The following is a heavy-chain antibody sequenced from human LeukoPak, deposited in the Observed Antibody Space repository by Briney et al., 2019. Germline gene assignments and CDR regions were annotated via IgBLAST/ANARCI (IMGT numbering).Heavy chain of an antibody. CDR2: IKQDGSEI. V-gene: IGHV3-7*01. D-gene: IGHD6-13*01. J-gene: IGHJ6*03. Sequence: GGSLRLSCAGSGFTFSSYWMTWVRQAPGKGLEWVANIKQDGSEIYYVDSVKGRFTISRDNAKNSLYLQMNSLRAEDTAVYYCAKDDIAAAGKGVYMDVWGKGTTVTISS. CDR1: GFTFSSYW. CDR3: AKDDIAAAGKGVYMDV.